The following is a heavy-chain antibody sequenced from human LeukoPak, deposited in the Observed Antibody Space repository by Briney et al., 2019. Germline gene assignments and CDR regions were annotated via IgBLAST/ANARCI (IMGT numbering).Heavy chain of an antibody. J-gene: IGHJ4*02. CDR1: GFTFSSYG. Sequence: GRSLRLSCAASGFTFSSYGMHWVRQAPGKGLEWVAVIWYDGSNKYYADSVKGRSTISRDNSKHTLYLQMNSLRAEDTAVYYCARDWTTRWGQGTLVTVSS. CDR2: IWYDGSNK. V-gene: IGHV3-33*01. CDR3: ARDWTTR. D-gene: IGHD3/OR15-3a*01.